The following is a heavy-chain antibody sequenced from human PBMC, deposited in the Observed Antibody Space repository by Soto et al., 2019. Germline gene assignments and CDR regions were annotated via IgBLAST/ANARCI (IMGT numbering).Heavy chain of an antibody. V-gene: IGHV1-69*02. CDR1: GGTFSSYT. Sequence: QVQLGQSGAEVKEPGSSVKVSCKAAGGTFSSYTISWVRQAPGQGLEWMGRIIPILGIATYAQKFKDRVTITADKTTSTAYMELSSLISEDTAVYYCASEEYNYGAGAFFDYWAQGTLVTVSS. CDR3: ASEEYNYGAGAFFDY. D-gene: IGHD3-10*01. CDR2: IIPILGIA. J-gene: IGHJ4*02.